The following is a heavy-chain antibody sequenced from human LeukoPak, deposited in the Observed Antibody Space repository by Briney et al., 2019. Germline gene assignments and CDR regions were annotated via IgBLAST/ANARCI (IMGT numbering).Heavy chain of an antibody. Sequence: GRSLRLSCAASGFTFSSYAMHWVRQAPGKGLEWVSSISSSSSYIYYADSVKGRFTISRDNAKNSLYLQMNSLRAEDTAVYYCARTVAVYSSTGDGMDVWGQGTTVTVSS. CDR1: GFTFSSYA. D-gene: IGHD6-13*01. CDR3: ARTVAVYSSTGDGMDV. J-gene: IGHJ6*02. CDR2: ISSSSSYI. V-gene: IGHV3-21*01.